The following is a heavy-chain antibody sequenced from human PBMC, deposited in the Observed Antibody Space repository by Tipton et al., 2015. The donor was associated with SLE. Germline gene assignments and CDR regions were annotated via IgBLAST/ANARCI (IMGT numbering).Heavy chain of an antibody. Sequence: TLSLTCIVSGGSISSGGYYWSWIRQHPGKGLEWIGYIYYSGRTYYTPSLESRLIISVDKSKNQFSLKLSSVTAADTAVYYCARYTPPYAFDIWGQGTMVTVSS. CDR3: ARYTPPYAFDI. CDR1: GGSISSGGYY. J-gene: IGHJ3*02. CDR2: IYYSGRT. V-gene: IGHV4-31*03. D-gene: IGHD1-1*01.